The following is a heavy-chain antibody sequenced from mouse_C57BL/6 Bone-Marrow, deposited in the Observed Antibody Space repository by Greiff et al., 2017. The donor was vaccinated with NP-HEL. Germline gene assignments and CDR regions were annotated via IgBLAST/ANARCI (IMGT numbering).Heavy chain of an antibody. Sequence: VQLKQSGPGLVQPSQSLSITCTVSGFSLTRYGVHWVRQSPGKGLEWLGVIWSGGSTDYNAAFISRLSISKDNSKSQVFFKMNSLQADDTAIYYCASPNSFSGSFDVWGTGTTVTVSS. D-gene: IGHD3-1*01. J-gene: IGHJ1*03. CDR3: ASPNSFSGSFDV. CDR2: IWSGGST. CDR1: GFSLTRYG. V-gene: IGHV2-2*01.